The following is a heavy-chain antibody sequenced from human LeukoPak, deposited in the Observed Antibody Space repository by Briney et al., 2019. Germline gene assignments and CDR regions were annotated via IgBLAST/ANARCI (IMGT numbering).Heavy chain of an antibody. J-gene: IGHJ6*03. Sequence: ASVKVSCKASGYTFTGYYMHWVRQAPGQGLEWMGGIIPIFGTANYAQKFQGRVTMTRNTSISTAYMELSSLRSEDTAVYYCARNLPHSYSSSWYFVPPHYYYMDVWGKGTTVTISS. D-gene: IGHD6-13*01. CDR3: ARNLPHSYSSSWYFVPPHYYYMDV. CDR1: GYTFTGYY. V-gene: IGHV1-2*02. CDR2: IIPIFGTA.